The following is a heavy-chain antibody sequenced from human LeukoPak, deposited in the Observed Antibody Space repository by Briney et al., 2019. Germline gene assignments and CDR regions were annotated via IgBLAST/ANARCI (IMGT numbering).Heavy chain of an antibody. V-gene: IGHV3-48*03. CDR1: GFTFSSYE. CDR2: ISSSGRTI. Sequence: GGSLRLSCAASGFTFSSYEMNWVRQAPGKGLEWVAYISSSGRTIYYADSVKGRFTISRDNAKNSLYLQMNSLRAEDTAVYNCAKGGSYHSFDYWGQGTLVTVSS. J-gene: IGHJ4*02. CDR3: AKGGSYHSFDY. D-gene: IGHD1-26*01.